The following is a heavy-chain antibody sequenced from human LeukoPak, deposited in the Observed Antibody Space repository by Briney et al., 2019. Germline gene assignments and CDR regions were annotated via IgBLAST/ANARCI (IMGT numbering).Heavy chain of an antibody. V-gene: IGHV3-30*03. CDR3: ARVRAGYCTSTSCYTGMDV. D-gene: IGHD2-2*01. Sequence: GGSLRLSCAASGFTFSSYGMHWVRQAPGKGLEGVELISYDGSNEYYADSVRGRFSISRDNSKFTLYMQMNSLRAEDTAVYYCARVRAGYCTSTSCYTGMDVWGQGTTATVSS. CDR2: ISYDGSNE. J-gene: IGHJ6*02. CDR1: GFTFSSYG.